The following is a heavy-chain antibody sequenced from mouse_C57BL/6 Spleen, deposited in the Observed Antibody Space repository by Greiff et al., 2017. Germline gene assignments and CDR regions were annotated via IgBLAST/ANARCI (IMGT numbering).Heavy chain of an antibody. CDR1: GYSITSGYY. V-gene: IGHV3-6*01. CDR3: AREEPPTTGSY. D-gene: IGHD2-12*01. CDR2: ISYDGSN. J-gene: IGHJ3*01. Sequence: DVKLQESGPGLVKPSQSLSLTCSVTGYSITSGYYWNWIRQFPGNKLEWMGYISYDGSNNYNPSLKNRISITRDTSKNQFFLKLNSVTTEDTATYYCAREEPPTTGSYWGQGTLVTVSA.